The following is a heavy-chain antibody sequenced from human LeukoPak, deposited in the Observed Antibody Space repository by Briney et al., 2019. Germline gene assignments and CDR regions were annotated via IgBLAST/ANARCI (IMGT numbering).Heavy chain of an antibody. CDR3: ARDRSWRSGSYGVDAAFDI. CDR1: GYTFTGYY. J-gene: IGHJ3*02. Sequence: ASVKVSCKASGYTFTGYYMHWVRQAPGQGLEWMGRINPNSGGTNYAQKFQGRVTMTRDTSISTAYMELSRLRADDTAVYYCARDRSWRSGSYGVDAAFDIWGQGTMVTVSS. D-gene: IGHD1-26*01. CDR2: INPNSGGT. V-gene: IGHV1-2*06.